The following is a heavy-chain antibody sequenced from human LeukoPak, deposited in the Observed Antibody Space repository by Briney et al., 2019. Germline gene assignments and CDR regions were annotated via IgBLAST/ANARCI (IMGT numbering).Heavy chain of an antibody. CDR2: ISGSGGST. D-gene: IGHD2-2*01. CDR3: AKSRSIVVVPAAMGAYMDV. CDR1: GFTFSSYG. J-gene: IGHJ6*03. Sequence: GGSLRLSCAASGFTFSSYGMSWVRQPPGKGLEWVSAISGSGGSTYYADSVKGRFTISRDNSKNTLYLQMNSLRAEDTAVYYCAKSRSIVVVPAAMGAYMDVWGKGTTVTISS. V-gene: IGHV3-23*01.